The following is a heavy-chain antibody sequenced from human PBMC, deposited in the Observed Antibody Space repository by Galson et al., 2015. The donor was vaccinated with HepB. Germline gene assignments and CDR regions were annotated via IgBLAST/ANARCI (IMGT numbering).Heavy chain of an antibody. D-gene: IGHD1-1*01. V-gene: IGHV4-59*01. CDR2: IYYSGST. J-gene: IGHJ5*02. CDR3: ARNERRSWFDP. Sequence: SETLSLTCTVSGGSISSYYWSWIRQPPGKGLEWIGYIYYSGSTNYNPSLKSRVTISVDTSKNQFSLKLSSVTAADTAVYYCARNERRSWFDPWGQGTLVTVSS. CDR1: GGSISSYY.